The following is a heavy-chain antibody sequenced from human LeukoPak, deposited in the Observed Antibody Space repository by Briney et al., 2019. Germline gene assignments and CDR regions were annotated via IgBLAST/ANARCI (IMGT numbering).Heavy chain of an antibody. Sequence: SETLSLTCTVSGGSISNFYWNWIRQPPGKGLEWIGYIYYSGSTNYNPSLKSRVTISIDTSKNQFSLKLSSVTAADTAVYYCARGRFDYYDTSGYYRPREYYYYYYMDVWGKGTTVTISS. D-gene: IGHD3-22*01. CDR1: GGSISNFY. CDR2: IYYSGST. CDR3: ARGRFDYYDTSGYYRPREYYYYYYMDV. J-gene: IGHJ6*03. V-gene: IGHV4-59*01.